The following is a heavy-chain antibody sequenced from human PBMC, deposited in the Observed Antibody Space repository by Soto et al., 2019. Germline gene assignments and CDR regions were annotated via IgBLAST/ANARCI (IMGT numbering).Heavy chain of an antibody. V-gene: IGHV1-46*01. CDR3: ARGVVVPAAHTESNFDY. CDR2: INPSGGST. CDR1: GYTFTSYY. Sequence: ASVKVSCKASGYTFTSYYMHWVRQAPGQGLEWMGIINPSGGSTSYAQKFQGRVTMTRDTSTSTVYMELSSLRSEDTAVYYCARGVVVPAAHTESNFDYWGQGTLVTVSS. D-gene: IGHD2-2*01. J-gene: IGHJ4*02.